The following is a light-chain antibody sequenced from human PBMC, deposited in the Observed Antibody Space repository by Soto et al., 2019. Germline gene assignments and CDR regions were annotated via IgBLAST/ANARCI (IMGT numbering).Light chain of an antibody. CDR2: GSS. J-gene: IGKJ5*01. CDR3: QQSYSTPRT. Sequence: EIEMTQSPATLSVSPGERATLSCGASQSVSTNVAWYQQKPGQAPRLLIYGSSFRATGVPARFSGSGSGTDFTLTISSLQPEDFATYYCQQSYSTPRTFGQGTRLEI. V-gene: IGKV3-15*01. CDR1: QSVSTN.